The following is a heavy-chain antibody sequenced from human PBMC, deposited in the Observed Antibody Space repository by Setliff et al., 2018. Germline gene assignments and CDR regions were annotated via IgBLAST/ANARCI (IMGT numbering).Heavy chain of an antibody. J-gene: IGHJ4*02. V-gene: IGHV1-18*01. Sequence: ASVKVSCKASGYTFTSYGITWVRQAPGQGLEWMGWISGYSGNTNYAQKFQGRVTITTDTSTNTAYMDVRSLRSDDTAVYYCARDLMGDYWGQGTLVTVSS. CDR2: ISGYSGNT. CDR1: GYTFTSYG. CDR3: ARDLMGDY. D-gene: IGHD3-10*01.